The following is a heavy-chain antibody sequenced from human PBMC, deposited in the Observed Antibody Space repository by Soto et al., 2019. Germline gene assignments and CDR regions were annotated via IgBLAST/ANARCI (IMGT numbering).Heavy chain of an antibody. D-gene: IGHD1-26*01. Sequence: QVQLVQSGAEVNKPGASVKVSCKTSGYSFTNYFIHWVRQAPGQGLEWMGIINPSADTTNYAQKCQGRXXVXRXXSTSTVYMELRSLRSEDTAVYFCAREYGGSRVFDYWGQGTLGTVSS. J-gene: IGHJ4*02. CDR1: GYSFTNYF. CDR2: INPSADTT. V-gene: IGHV1-46*01. CDR3: AREYGGSRVFDY.